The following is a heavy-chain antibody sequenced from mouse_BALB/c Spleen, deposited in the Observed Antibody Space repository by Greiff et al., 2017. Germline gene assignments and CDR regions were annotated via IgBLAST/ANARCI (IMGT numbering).Heavy chain of an antibody. CDR2: ISSGGSYT. CDR3: ARHVDYYGSPFAY. CDR1: GFTFSSYA. V-gene: IGHV5-9-3*01. Sequence: EVKVVESGGGLVKPGGSLKLSCAASGFTFSSYAMSWVRQTPEKRLEWVATISSGGSYTSYPDSVKGRFTISRDNAKNTLYLQMSSLRSEDTAMYYCARHVDYYGSPFAYWGQGTLVTVSA. J-gene: IGHJ3*01. D-gene: IGHD1-1*01.